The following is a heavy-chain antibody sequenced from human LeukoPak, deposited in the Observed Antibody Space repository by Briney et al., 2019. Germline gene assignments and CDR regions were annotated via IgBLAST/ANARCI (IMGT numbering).Heavy chain of an antibody. CDR3: AKESTIFGVVIMEALDY. D-gene: IGHD3-3*01. Sequence: PGGSLRLSCAASGFTFSSYGMLWVRQAPGKGLEWVAFIRYDGSNKYYADSVKGRFTISRDNSKNTLYLQMNSLRAEDTAVYYCAKESTIFGVVIMEALDYWGQGTLVTVSS. V-gene: IGHV3-30*02. CDR1: GFTFSSYG. CDR2: IRYDGSNK. J-gene: IGHJ4*02.